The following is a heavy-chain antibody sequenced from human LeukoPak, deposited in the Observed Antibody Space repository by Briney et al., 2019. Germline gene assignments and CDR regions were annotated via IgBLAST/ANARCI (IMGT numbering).Heavy chain of an antibody. Sequence: GGSLRLSCAASGFTFSSYEMNWVRQAPGKGLEWVSYISSSGSTIYYADSVKGRFTISRDNAKNSLYRQMNSLRAEDTAVYYCARALLRYFDWSFDYWGQGTLVTVSS. D-gene: IGHD3-9*01. J-gene: IGHJ4*02. CDR1: GFTFSSYE. CDR3: ARALLRYFDWSFDY. CDR2: ISSSGSTI. V-gene: IGHV3-48*03.